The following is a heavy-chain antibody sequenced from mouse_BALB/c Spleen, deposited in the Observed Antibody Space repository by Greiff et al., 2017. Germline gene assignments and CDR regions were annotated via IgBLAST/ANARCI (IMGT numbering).Heavy chain of an antibody. CDR2: INPNNGGT. V-gene: IGHV1-18*01. CDR1: GYTFTDYN. CDR3: AREGGSTMIFAY. Sequence: VQLKQSGPELVKPGASVKIPCKASGYTFTDYNMDWVKQSHGKSLEWIGDINPNNGGTIYNQKFKGKATLTVDKSSSTAYMELRSLTSEDTAVYYCAREGGSTMIFAYWGQGTLGTVSA. D-gene: IGHD2-4*01. J-gene: IGHJ3*01.